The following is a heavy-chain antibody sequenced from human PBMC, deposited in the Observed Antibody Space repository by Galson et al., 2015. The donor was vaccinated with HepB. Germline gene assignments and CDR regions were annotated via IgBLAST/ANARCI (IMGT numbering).Heavy chain of an antibody. CDR3: ARGGYSYLTSFNY. D-gene: IGHD5-18*01. V-gene: IGHV6-1*01. Sequence: CAISGDSVSSNSASWNWIRQSPSRGLEWLGRTYYRFKWYNDYALSVKSRITINPDTSKNQFSLQLSSVTPEDTAVYYCARGGYSYLTSFNYWGQGTLVTVSS. J-gene: IGHJ4*02. CDR1: GDSVSSNSAS. CDR2: TYYRFKWYN.